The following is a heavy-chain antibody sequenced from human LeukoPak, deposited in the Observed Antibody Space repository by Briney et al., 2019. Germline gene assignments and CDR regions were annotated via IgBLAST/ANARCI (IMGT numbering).Heavy chain of an antibody. CDR3: ARRGSGNYYTA. Sequence: GGSLRLSCAPSGFTFSDYYMSWIRQAPGEGLEWVSYISTSGSTIYYADSVKGRSTISRDNAKNSLYLQMNSLRAEDTAVYYCARRGSGNYYTAWGQGTLVTVSS. CDR1: GFTFSDYY. CDR2: ISTSGSTI. V-gene: IGHV3-11*01. J-gene: IGHJ5*02. D-gene: IGHD3-10*01.